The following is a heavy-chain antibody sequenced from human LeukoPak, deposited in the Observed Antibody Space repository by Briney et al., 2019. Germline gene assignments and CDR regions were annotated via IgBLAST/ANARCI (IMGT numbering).Heavy chain of an antibody. V-gene: IGHV4-61*02. Sequence: SETLSLTCTVSGDSISSGSYYWSWIRQPAGKGLEWIGRIYTSGTTSYNPSLESRVTISVDTSKNQFPLKLTSVTAADAAVYYCARDIGYDTNYWGQGTLVTVSS. CDR3: ARDIGYDTNY. CDR1: GDSISSGSYY. CDR2: IYTSGTT. J-gene: IGHJ4*02. D-gene: IGHD3-22*01.